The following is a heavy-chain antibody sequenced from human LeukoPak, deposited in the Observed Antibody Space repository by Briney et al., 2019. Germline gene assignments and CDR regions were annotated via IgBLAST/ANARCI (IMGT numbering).Heavy chain of an antibody. CDR1: GFTFSSYT. D-gene: IGHD3-16*01. V-gene: IGHV3-23*01. CDR2: IGGSGFET. CDR3: AKDRDVYSAFDS. J-gene: IGHJ4*02. Sequence: GGSLRLSCAASGFTFSSYTMSWVRQSPGKGLEWVSAIGGSGFETFYADSVKGRFTISRDNSNDTLYLQMNSLGADDTAIYYCAKDRDVYSAFDSWGQGTLVTVSS.